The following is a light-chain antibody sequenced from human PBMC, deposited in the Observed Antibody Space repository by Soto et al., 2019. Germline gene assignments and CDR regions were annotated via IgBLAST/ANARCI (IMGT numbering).Light chain of an antibody. CDR2: DVS. Sequence: QSVLTQPASVSGSPGRSITSSCTGTRSEVGGYNYVSWYPPYPGKAPKLRIYDVSNRPSGVSNRFSGSKSGNTASLTISGLQAEDEADYYCTSYTTSSTRVFGTGTKLTVL. V-gene: IGLV2-14*03. CDR1: RSEVGGYNY. CDR3: TSYTTSSTRV. J-gene: IGLJ1*01.